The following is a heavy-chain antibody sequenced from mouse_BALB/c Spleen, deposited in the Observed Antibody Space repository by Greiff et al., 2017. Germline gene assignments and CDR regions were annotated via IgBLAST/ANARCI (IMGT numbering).Heavy chain of an antibody. CDR1: GFTFNTYA. J-gene: IGHJ4*01. D-gene: IGHD1-1*01. V-gene: IGHV10-1*02. CDR3: VRHTGYYGSSPYYYAMDD. Sequence: EVQRVESGGGLVQPKGSLKLSCAASGFTFNTYAMNWVRQAPGKGLEWVARIRSKSNNYATYYADSVKDRFTISRDDSQSMLYMQMNTLKTEDTALYYCVRHTGYYGSSPYYYAMDDWGQGTSVTVSS. CDR2: IRSKSNNYAT.